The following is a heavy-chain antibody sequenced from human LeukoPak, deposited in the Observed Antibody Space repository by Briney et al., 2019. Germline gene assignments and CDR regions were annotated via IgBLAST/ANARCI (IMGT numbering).Heavy chain of an antibody. Sequence: SVKVSCKASGGTFSSYAISWVRQAPGQGLEWMGRIIPILGIANYAQKFQGRVTITADKSTSTAYMELSSLRSEDTAVYYCAWQWIQLHTAFDCWGQGTLVTVSS. CDR1: GGTFSSYA. CDR2: IIPILGIA. J-gene: IGHJ4*02. D-gene: IGHD5-18*01. CDR3: AWQWIQLHTAFDC. V-gene: IGHV1-69*04.